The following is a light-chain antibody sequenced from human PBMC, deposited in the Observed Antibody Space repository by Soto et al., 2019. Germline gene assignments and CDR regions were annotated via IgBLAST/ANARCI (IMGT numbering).Light chain of an antibody. Sequence: EIVLTQSPGTLSLSPGERATLSCRASQSVSSSFLAWYQQKPGQASRLLIYATSSRATGIPDRFSGSGSGTDFALTISRLEPEDFAVYYCQQYGSSPYTFGRGTKLEIK. CDR3: QQYGSSPYT. V-gene: IGKV3-20*01. J-gene: IGKJ2*01. CDR2: ATS. CDR1: QSVSSSF.